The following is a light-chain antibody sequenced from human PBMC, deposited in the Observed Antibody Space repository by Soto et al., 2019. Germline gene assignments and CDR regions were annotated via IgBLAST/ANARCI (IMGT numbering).Light chain of an antibody. J-gene: IGKJ1*01. CDR3: HQYNCCPRT. V-gene: IGKV3D-15*01. Sequence: DIGLTQSPPTLSMSQGDRATICCWASQSISSYLAWYQQKPGHAPKLLIYDASSRTTGIPARFSGSGSGTDFTLTISSLQPDDFAVYYCHQYNCCPRTFGQGTKVDIK. CDR2: DAS. CDR1: QSISSY.